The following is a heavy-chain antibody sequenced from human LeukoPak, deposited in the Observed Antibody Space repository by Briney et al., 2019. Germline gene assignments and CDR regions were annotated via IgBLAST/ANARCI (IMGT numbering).Heavy chain of an antibody. CDR3: ARQTDMITFGGVIAPPHAFDI. D-gene: IGHD3-16*02. Sequence: PSETLSLTCTVSGGSISSSSYYWGWIRQPPGKGLEWIGSIYYSGSTYYNPSLKSRVTISVDTSKNQFSLQLSSVTAADTAVYYCARQTDMITFGGVIAPPHAFDIWGQGTMVTVSS. J-gene: IGHJ3*02. CDR1: GGSISSSSYY. V-gene: IGHV4-39*01. CDR2: IYYSGST.